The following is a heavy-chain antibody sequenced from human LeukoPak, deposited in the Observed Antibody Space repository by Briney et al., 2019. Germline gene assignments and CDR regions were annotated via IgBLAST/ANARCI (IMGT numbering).Heavy chain of an antibody. J-gene: IGHJ6*02. CDR2: ISGSGGST. CDR1: GFTFSSYA. D-gene: IGHD6-25*01. V-gene: IGHV3-23*01. CDR3: ARDRKYSSANNNYYGLDV. Sequence: GGSLRLSCAASGFTFSSYAMSWVRQAPGKGLEWVSAISGSGGSTYYADSVKGRFTISRDNSKNTVYLQMNSLRAEDTAVYYCARDRKYSSANNNYYGLDVWGQGTTVTVSS.